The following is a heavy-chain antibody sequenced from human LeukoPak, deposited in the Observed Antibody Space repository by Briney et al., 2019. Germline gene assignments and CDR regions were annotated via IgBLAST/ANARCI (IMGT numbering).Heavy chain of an antibody. J-gene: IGHJ6*02. CDR2: ISYDGSNK. Sequence: GGSLRLSCAASGFTFSSYGMHWVRQAPGKGLEWVAVISYDGSNKYYADSVKGRFTISRDNSKNTLYLQMNSLRAEDTAVYYCAKDTDGDYGYYGMDVRGQGTTVTVSS. CDR3: AKDTDGDYGYYGMDV. D-gene: IGHD4-17*01. CDR1: GFTFSSYG. V-gene: IGHV3-30*18.